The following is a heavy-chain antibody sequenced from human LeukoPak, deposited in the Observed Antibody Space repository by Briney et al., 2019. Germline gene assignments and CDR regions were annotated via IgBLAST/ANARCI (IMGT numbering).Heavy chain of an antibody. CDR2: YIPMFGTT. CDR3: AGASSKWELLC. Sequence: SVKVCCKASGGTFSRYAISWVRQAPGQGLEWMGSYIPMFGTTEYAQNFQNTVTITADESTSTFSMEVSSLRPEDTAVYFCAGASSKWELLCWGQGTLVTVSS. J-gene: IGHJ4*02. D-gene: IGHD1-26*01. V-gene: IGHV1-69*13. CDR1: GGTFSRYA.